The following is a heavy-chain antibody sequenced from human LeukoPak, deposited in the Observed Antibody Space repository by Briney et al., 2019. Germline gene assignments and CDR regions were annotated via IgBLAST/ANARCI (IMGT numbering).Heavy chain of an antibody. CDR2: IYYSGNT. CDR1: GGSISSSSYY. J-gene: IGHJ5*02. Sequence: PSETLSLTCTVSGGSISSSSYYWGWVRQPPGKGLEWIGTIYYSGNTYYNTSLQSRVSISVDTSKNQFSLKLSSVTAADTAVYYCARAIAVAAKNRNNWFDPWGQGTLVTVSS. CDR3: ARAIAVAAKNRNNWFDP. V-gene: IGHV4-39*07. D-gene: IGHD6-19*01.